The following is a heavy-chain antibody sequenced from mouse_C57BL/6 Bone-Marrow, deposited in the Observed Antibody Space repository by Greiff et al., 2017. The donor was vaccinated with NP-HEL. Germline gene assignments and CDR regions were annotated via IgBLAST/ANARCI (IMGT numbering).Heavy chain of an antibody. Sequence: VQLQQSGPELVKPGASVKISCKASGYTFTDYYMNWVKQSHGKSLEWIGDINPNNGGTSYNQKFKGKATLTVDKSSSTAYMELRSLTSEDSAVYYCARGITTVVDWFAYWGQGTLVTVSA. CDR3: ARGITTVVDWFAY. D-gene: IGHD1-1*01. J-gene: IGHJ3*01. CDR2: INPNNGGT. CDR1: GYTFTDYY. V-gene: IGHV1-26*01.